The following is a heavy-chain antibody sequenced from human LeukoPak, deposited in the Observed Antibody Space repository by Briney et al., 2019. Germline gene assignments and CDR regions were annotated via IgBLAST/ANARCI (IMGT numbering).Heavy chain of an antibody. J-gene: IGHJ4*02. CDR3: AKDSYDTSI. CDR2: ISGSGGST. Sequence: PGGTLRLSCAASGFTFSSYGMSWVRQAPGKGLEWVSAISGSGGSTYYADSVKGRFTISRDNSKNTLYLQINSLRAEDTAVYYCAKDSYDTSIWGQGTLVTVSA. V-gene: IGHV3-23*01. CDR1: GFTFSSYG. D-gene: IGHD3-22*01.